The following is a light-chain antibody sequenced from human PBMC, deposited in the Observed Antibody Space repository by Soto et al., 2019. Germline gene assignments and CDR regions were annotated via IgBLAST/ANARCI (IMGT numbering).Light chain of an antibody. CDR1: QGFTNY. V-gene: IGKV1-27*01. J-gene: IGKJ5*01. CDR3: QKYNTAPYT. CDR2: AAS. Sequence: DIQMTQSPSTLYASVGDRVTITCRASQGFTNYLAWYQQKPGKAPKLLIYAASTLQSGVPPRFSGSGSGTHFTLTISSLQPEDAATYYCQKYNTAPYTFGQGARLEIK.